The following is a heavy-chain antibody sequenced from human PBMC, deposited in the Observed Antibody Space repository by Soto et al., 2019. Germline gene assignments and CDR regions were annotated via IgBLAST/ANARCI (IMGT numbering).Heavy chain of an antibody. D-gene: IGHD5-18*01. V-gene: IGHV3-21*01. CDR3: TRDQPGYSYGYGLGY. J-gene: IGHJ4*02. Sequence: EVQLVESGGGLVKPGGSLRLSCAASGFTFSSYSMNWVRQAPGKGLEWVSSISSSSYIYYADSVKGRFTISRDNAKNSLYLQMNSLRAEDTAVYYCTRDQPGYSYGYGLGYWDQGTLVTVSS. CDR1: GFTFSSYS. CDR2: ISSSSYI.